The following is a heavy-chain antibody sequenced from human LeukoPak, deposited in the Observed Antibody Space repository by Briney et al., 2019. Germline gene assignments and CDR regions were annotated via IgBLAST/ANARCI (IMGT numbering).Heavy chain of an antibody. CDR2: IRSKAYGGTT. D-gene: IGHD4-23*01. Sequence: GGSLRLSCTASGFTFGDYAMSWFRQAPGKGLEWVGFIRSKAYGGTTEYAASVKGRFTISRDDSKSIAYLQMNSLKTEDTAVYYCTRVKSWDIYGGFPDAFDIWGQGTMVTVSS. CDR3: TRVKSWDIYGGFPDAFDI. J-gene: IGHJ3*02. V-gene: IGHV3-49*03. CDR1: GFTFGDYA.